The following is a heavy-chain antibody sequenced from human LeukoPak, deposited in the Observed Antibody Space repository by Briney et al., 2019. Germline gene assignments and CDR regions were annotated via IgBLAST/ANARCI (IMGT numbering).Heavy chain of an antibody. CDR2: INPSGGST. Sequence: ASVKVSCKASGYTFTSYGISWVRQAPGQGLEWMGIINPSGGSTSYAQKFQGRVTMTRDMSTSTVYMELSSLRSEDTAVYYCARVSGSYWGGFDYWGQGTLVTVSS. D-gene: IGHD1-26*01. J-gene: IGHJ4*02. CDR1: GYTFTSYG. CDR3: ARVSGSYWGGFDY. V-gene: IGHV1-46*01.